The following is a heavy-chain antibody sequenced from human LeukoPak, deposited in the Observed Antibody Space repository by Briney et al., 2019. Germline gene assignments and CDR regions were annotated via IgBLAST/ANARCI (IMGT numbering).Heavy chain of an antibody. CDR3: ARDPYATDGSNYAAFDI. V-gene: IGHV3-7*01. J-gene: IGHJ3*02. CDR2: MKEDGTEE. D-gene: IGHD4/OR15-4a*01. Sequence: GGSLRLSCAASGFTFNSSWMTWVRQAPGRGLEWVANMKEDGTEEYYLDSVKGRFTISRDNAKNSLYLQMNNLRAEDTALYYCARDPYATDGSNYAAFDIWGHRTMVAVSS. CDR1: GFTFNSSW.